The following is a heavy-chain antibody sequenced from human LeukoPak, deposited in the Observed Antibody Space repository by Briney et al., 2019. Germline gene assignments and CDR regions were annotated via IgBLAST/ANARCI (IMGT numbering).Heavy chain of an antibody. CDR1: GFTFINYS. V-gene: IGHV3-21*01. Sequence: GGSLRLSCTASGFTFINYSMNWVRQAPGKGLEWVSSISTNSAFIYYADSVRGRFTISRGNTKNSLYLQMNSLRAEDTAVYYCARSSRELGGYAPWELMPPFDYWGQGTLVTVSS. CDR3: ARSSRELGGYAPWELMPPFDY. D-gene: IGHD1-7*01. J-gene: IGHJ4*02. CDR2: ISTNSAFI.